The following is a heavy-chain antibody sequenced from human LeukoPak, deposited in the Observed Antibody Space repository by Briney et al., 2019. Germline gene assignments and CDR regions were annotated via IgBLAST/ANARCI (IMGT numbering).Heavy chain of an antibody. J-gene: IGHJ5*02. D-gene: IGHD3-10*01. CDR2: INHSGST. CDR3: ARIDGSGYSPRGSWFDP. CDR1: GGSFSGYY. Sequence: SETLSLTCAVYGGSFSGYYWSWIRQPPGKGLEWIGEINHSGSTNYNPSLKSRVTISVDTSKNQFSLKLSSVTAADTAVYYCARIDGSGYSPRGSWFDPWGQGTLVTVSS. V-gene: IGHV4-34*01.